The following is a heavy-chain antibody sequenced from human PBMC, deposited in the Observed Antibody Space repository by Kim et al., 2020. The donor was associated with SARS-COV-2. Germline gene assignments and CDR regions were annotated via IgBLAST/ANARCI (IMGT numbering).Heavy chain of an antibody. D-gene: IGHD3-3*01. V-gene: IGHV4-30-2*04. J-gene: IGHJ4*02. Sequence: LKSRVTISVDTSKSQFSLKLSSVTAADTAVYYCASTYYDFWGGYRTFDYWGQGTLVTVSS. CDR3: ASTYYDFWGGYRTFDY.